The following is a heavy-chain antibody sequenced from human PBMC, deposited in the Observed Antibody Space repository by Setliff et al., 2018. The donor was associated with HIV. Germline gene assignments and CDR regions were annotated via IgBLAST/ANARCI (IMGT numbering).Heavy chain of an antibody. CDR1: DGSISSSNW. Sequence: SETLSLTCAVSDGSISSSNWWSWVRQPPGKGLEWIGRIYTSGSTSYNPSLKSRVTISVDTSRNQFSLNLNSVTAADTAVYYCARESPRNYYYNFWSGYPSYFDYWGQGTLVTVSS. CDR3: ARESPRNYYYNFWSGYPSYFDY. CDR2: IYTSGST. J-gene: IGHJ4*02. V-gene: IGHV4-4*02. D-gene: IGHD3-3*01.